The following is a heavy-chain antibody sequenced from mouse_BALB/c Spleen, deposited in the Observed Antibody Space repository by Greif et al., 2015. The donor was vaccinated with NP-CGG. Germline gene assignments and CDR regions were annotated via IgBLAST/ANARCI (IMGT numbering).Heavy chain of an antibody. J-gene: IGHJ4*01. CDR3: ARSRDGYYYAMDY. V-gene: IGHV5-17*02. CDR2: ISSGSSTI. CDR1: GFTFSSFG. Sequence: EVKVVESGGGLVQPGGSRKLSCAASGFTFSSFGMHWVRQAPEKGLEWVAYISSGSSTIYYADTVKGRFTISRDNPKNTLCLQMTSLRSEDTAMYYCARSRDGYYYAMDYWGQGTSVTVSS. D-gene: IGHD2-3*01.